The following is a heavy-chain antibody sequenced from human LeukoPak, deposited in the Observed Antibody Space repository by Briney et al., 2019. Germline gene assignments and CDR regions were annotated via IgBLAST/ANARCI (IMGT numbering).Heavy chain of an antibody. J-gene: IGHJ4*02. CDR1: GGSISGDY. Sequence: SETLSLTCSVSGGSISGDYWSWIRQPAGKGLEWIGRVYTSGLTGYNPSLKSRVTMSVDTSKNQLSLKLTSVTAADTAVYYCATSALDYGDFDSLFDYWGQGTLVTVSS. D-gene: IGHD4-17*01. CDR3: ATSALDYGDFDSLFDY. V-gene: IGHV4-4*07. CDR2: VYTSGLT.